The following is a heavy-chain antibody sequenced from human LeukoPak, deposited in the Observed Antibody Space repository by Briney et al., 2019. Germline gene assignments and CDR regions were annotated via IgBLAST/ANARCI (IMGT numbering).Heavy chain of an antibody. Sequence: GGSLRLSCEASGFTFDDYAMHWVRQAPGKGLEWVSGISWNSANIAYGDSVKGRFTISRDNARNSLYLQMNSLRAEDTAVYYCARVNLYYDFWSGPTNYYYYYYMDVWGKGTTVTVSS. D-gene: IGHD3-3*01. V-gene: IGHV3-9*01. CDR1: GFTFDDYA. CDR3: ARVNLYYDFWSGPTNYYYYYYMDV. CDR2: ISWNSANI. J-gene: IGHJ6*03.